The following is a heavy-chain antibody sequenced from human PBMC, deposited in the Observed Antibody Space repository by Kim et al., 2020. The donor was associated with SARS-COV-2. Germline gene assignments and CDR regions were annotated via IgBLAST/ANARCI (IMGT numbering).Heavy chain of an antibody. V-gene: IGHV1-18*01. CDR2: ISTYNDNT. D-gene: IGHD3-22*01. J-gene: IGHJ4*02. CDR3: ARDYEHYYDSSGYYRGGGY. CDR1: GYTFTTYG. Sequence: ASVKVSCKASGYTFTTYGISWVRQAPGQGLEWMGWISTYNDNTNYAQQLQGRITMTTDTSTNTAYMELRSLRSDDTAVYYCARDYEHYYDSSGYYRGGGYWGQGTLVTVSS.